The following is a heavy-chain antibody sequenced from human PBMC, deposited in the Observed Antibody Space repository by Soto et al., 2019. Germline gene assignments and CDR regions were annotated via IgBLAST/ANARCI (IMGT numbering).Heavy chain of an antibody. D-gene: IGHD3-9*01. J-gene: IGHJ4*02. V-gene: IGHV3-23*01. CDR3: AKGVSDIKYFDY. Sequence: APGRGLEWVSSISGSGDSTWYADSVKGRFTISRDNSKNTLYLQMNSLRAEDTAVYYCAKGVSDIKYFDYWGQGTLVTVSS. CDR2: ISGSGDST.